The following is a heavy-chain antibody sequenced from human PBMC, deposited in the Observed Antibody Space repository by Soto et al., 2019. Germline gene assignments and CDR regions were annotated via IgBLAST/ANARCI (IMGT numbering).Heavy chain of an antibody. J-gene: IGHJ6*02. CDR1: AGTFSSYA. D-gene: IGHD4-4*01. Sequence: QVQLVQSGAEVKKPGSSVKVSCKASAGTFSSYAISWVRQAPGQGLEWMGGIIPRFGTANYAQKFQGRVTLPADASKSTAYMDVGSLRSGDTAVFYCARTVTTVIASGYYYYGMDAWGQGTTVTVSS. V-gene: IGHV1-69*12. CDR2: IIPRFGTA. CDR3: ARTVTTVIASGYYYYGMDA.